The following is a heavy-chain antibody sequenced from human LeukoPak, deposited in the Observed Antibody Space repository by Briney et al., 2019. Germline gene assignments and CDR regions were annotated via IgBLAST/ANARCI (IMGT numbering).Heavy chain of an antibody. CDR2: IKQDGSEK. V-gene: IGHV3-7*01. D-gene: IGHD2-2*01. CDR3: ARDGDIVVVPAASGNWFDP. CDR1: GFTFSSYW. J-gene: IGHJ5*02. Sequence: GGSLRLSCAASGFTFSSYWMSWVRQAPGKGLEWVANIKQDGSEKYYVDSVKGRFTISRDNAKNSLYLQLNRLRAEDTAVYYCARDGDIVVVPAASGNWFDPWGQGTLVTVSS.